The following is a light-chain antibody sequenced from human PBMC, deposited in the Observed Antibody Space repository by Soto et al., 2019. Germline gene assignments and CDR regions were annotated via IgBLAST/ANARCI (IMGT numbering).Light chain of an antibody. CDR3: QQRSTWPPYN. V-gene: IGKV3-11*01. CDR2: DAS. Sequence: EIVLTQSPATLSLSPGERATLSCRASQSVSSYLAWYQQKPGQAPRLLIYDASNRATGVPARFSGSGSGTDFTLTISSLEPEDFAVYYCQQRSTWPPYNFGQGTKLEIK. J-gene: IGKJ2*01. CDR1: QSVSSY.